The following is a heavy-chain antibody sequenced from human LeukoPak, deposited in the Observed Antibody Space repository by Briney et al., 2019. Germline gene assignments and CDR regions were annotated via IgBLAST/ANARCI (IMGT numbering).Heavy chain of an antibody. CDR3: ARLYSSGWFDY. D-gene: IGHD6-19*01. CDR2: ITTSGSTI. J-gene: IGHJ4*02. Sequence: GSLRLSCAASGFTFSDYSMSWIRQAPGKGLEWVSYITTSGSTIYYADSVKGRFTISRDNAKNSLYLQMNSLRAEDTAVYYCARLYSSGWFDYWGQGTLVTVS. CDR1: GFTFSDYS. V-gene: IGHV3-11*01.